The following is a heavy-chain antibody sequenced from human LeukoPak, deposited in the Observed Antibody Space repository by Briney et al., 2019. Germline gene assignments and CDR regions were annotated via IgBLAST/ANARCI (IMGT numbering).Heavy chain of an antibody. D-gene: IGHD6-13*01. J-gene: IGHJ5*02. V-gene: IGHV4-30-4*07. CDR2: ISDSGST. CDR3: ARHKSEYRSNWGAWFDP. CDR1: GGSISSTGYS. Sequence: NASETLSLTCAVSGGSISSTGYSWSWFRQPPGKGLEWIGYISDSGSTYYNPTLKTRVRMSVDTSKNHFSLKLSSVTAADTAVYYCARHKSEYRSNWGAWFDPWGQGTLVTVSS.